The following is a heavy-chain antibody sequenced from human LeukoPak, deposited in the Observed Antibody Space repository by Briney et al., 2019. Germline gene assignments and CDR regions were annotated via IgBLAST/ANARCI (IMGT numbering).Heavy chain of an antibody. CDR1: RFTFNNYA. D-gene: IGHD2-2*02. V-gene: IGHV3-23*01. CDR3: EIARYCGSTTCYIDN. J-gene: IGHJ4*02. CDR2: ISGGGDSE. Sequence: GGSLRLSCTASRFTFNNYAVSWVRQAPPKGLEGVSGISGGGDSEYYADSVKGRFTISRDNAKNTLYLQMNKLRVEETAVYYCEIARYCGSTTCYIDNWGQGTLVTVSS.